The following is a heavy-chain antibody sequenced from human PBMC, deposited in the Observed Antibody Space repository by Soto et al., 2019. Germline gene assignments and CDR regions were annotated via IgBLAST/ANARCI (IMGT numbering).Heavy chain of an antibody. V-gene: IGHV3-30*18. CDR2: ISYDGSNK. D-gene: IGHD2-15*01. CDR1: GFTFSSYG. Sequence: GGSLRLSCAASGFTFSSYGMHWVRQAPGKGLEWVAVISYDGSNKYYADSVKGRFTISRDNSKNTLYLQMNSLRAEDTAVYYCAKDHGYCSGGSCFPLYYFDYWGQGTLVTVSS. CDR3: AKDHGYCSGGSCFPLYYFDY. J-gene: IGHJ4*02.